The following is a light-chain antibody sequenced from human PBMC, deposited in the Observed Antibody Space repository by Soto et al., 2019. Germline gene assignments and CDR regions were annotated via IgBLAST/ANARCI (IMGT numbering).Light chain of an antibody. J-gene: IGLJ1*01. CDR1: SSDVGGYNY. Sequence: QPAVTQPASVSGAPGQSITISCTGTSSDVGGYNYVSWYQQHPGKAPKLIIYEVSNRPTGVSNRFSGSKSGHTASLTISGPQSEDEADYFCTSYTSSSTLDVFGTGTKVTVL. CDR3: TSYTSSSTLDV. CDR2: EVS. V-gene: IGLV2-14*01.